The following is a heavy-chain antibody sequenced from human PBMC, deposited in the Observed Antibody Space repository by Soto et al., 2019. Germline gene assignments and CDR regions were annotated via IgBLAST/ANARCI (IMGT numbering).Heavy chain of an antibody. D-gene: IGHD6-25*01. CDR3: AKGEAEGPGYDD. CDR2: IYYSGST. CDR1: GGSISSGFAY. Sequence: QVQLQESGPGLVKPSQTLSLTCTVSGGSISSGFAYWSWIRQRPGKGLEWIGNIYYSGSTYYNPSLKGRVAISVDTSKNHFSLNLRSVTAAATAIYYCAKGEAEGPGYDDWGQGTLVKVSS. J-gene: IGHJ4*02. V-gene: IGHV4-31*03.